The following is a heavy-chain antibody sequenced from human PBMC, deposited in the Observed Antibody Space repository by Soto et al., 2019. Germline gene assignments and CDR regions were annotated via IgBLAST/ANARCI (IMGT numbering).Heavy chain of an antibody. Sequence: ASVKVSCKASGYTFTSYGISWVRQDPGQGLEWMGWISAYNGNTNYAQKLQGRVTMTTDTSTSTAYMELRSLRSDDTAVYYCARVRDIVATIFPKTPADYWGQGTLVTVSS. V-gene: IGHV1-18*01. CDR3: ARVRDIVATIFPKTPADY. CDR2: ISAYNGNT. J-gene: IGHJ4*02. CDR1: GYTFTSYG. D-gene: IGHD5-12*01.